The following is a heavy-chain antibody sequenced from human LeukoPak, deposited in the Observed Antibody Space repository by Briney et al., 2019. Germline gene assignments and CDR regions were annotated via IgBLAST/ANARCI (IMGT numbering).Heavy chain of an antibody. CDR3: ARDPSLNSDYGVYSAN. V-gene: IGHV3-9*01. J-gene: IGHJ4*02. Sequence: GGSLRLSCAASGFTFDDYAMHWVRQAPGKGLEWVSGISWNSGSIGYADSVKGRFTISRDNAKRSLYLRMSSLRVEDTAVYYCARDPSLNSDYGVYSANWGQGTLVTVSS. D-gene: IGHD4-17*01. CDR1: GFTFDDYA. CDR2: ISWNSGSI.